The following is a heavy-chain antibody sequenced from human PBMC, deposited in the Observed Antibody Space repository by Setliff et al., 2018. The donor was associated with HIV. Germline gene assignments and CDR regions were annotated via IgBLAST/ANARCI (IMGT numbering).Heavy chain of an antibody. Sequence: GASVKVSCKASGYTFTSYYMHWVRQAPGQGLEWMGIINPSSGSTTYAQKFQGRVTMNRDTSTSTVYMELSSLRSEDTAVYYCARDPAPSSSASYFQHWGQGTPVTAPQ. CDR2: INPSSGST. J-gene: IGHJ1*01. CDR1: GYTFTSYY. D-gene: IGHD6-6*01. CDR3: ARDPAPSSSASYFQH. V-gene: IGHV1-46*01.